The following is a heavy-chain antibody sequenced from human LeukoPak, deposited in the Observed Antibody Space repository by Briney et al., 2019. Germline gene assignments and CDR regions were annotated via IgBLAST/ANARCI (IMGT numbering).Heavy chain of an antibody. CDR2: INTNTGNP. V-gene: IGHV7-4-1*02. CDR3: AILPEGAAFDI. Sequence: ASVKVSCKASGYTFTSYAMNWVRQAPGQGLEWMGWINTNTGNPTYAQGFTGRFAFSLDTSVSTAYLQISSLKAEDTAVYYCAILPEGAAFDIWGQGTMVTVSS. CDR1: GYTFTSYA. J-gene: IGHJ3*02. D-gene: IGHD3-16*01.